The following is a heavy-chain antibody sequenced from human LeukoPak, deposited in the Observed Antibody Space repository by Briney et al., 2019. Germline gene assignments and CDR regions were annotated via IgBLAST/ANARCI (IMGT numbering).Heavy chain of an antibody. D-gene: IGHD3-22*01. CDR3: ARGREVGYYDSSGYTNWFDP. Sequence: SVKVSCKASGGTFSSYAISWVRQAPGQGLEWMGGIIPIFGTANYAQKFQGRVTITADESTSTAYMELSSLRSEDTAVYCCARGREVGYYDSSGYTNWFDPWGQGTLVTVSS. V-gene: IGHV1-69*13. J-gene: IGHJ5*02. CDR1: GGTFSSYA. CDR2: IIPIFGTA.